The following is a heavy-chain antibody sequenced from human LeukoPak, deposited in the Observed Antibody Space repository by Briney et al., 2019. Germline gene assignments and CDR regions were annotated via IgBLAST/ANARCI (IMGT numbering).Heavy chain of an antibody. Sequence: SETLSLTCTVSGVSIFSYYWNWIRQPPRQGLEWIGYIHYSGTTNYNPSLKSRVTISVDTSKSQFSLQLTSATAADTAIYYCATGRSIRYFDYWGQGTLLSVSS. V-gene: IGHV4-59*08. D-gene: IGHD3-9*01. CDR1: GVSIFSYY. J-gene: IGHJ4*02. CDR2: IHYSGTT. CDR3: ATGRSIRYFDY.